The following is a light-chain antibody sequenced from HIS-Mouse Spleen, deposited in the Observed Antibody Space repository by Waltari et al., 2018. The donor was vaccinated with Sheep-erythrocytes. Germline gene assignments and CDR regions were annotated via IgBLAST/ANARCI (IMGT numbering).Light chain of an antibody. Sequence: QSALTQPRSVSGSPGQSVTISCTGTNSDVGGYHYVSRYQQHPGKAPKLMIYDVSKRPSGVPDRFSGSKSGNTASLTISGLQAEDEADYYCCSYAGSYNHVFATGTKVTVL. CDR1: NSDVGGYHY. V-gene: IGLV2-11*01. CDR2: DVS. CDR3: CSYAGSYNHV. J-gene: IGLJ1*01.